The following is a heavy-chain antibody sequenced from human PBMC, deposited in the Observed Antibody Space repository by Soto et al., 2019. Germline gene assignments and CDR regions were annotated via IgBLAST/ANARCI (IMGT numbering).Heavy chain of an antibody. J-gene: IGHJ4*02. CDR2: IYWDDDK. D-gene: IGHD5-12*01. Sequence: QITLKESGPTLVKPTQTLTLTCTLSGFSLSTSGVGVGWIRQPPGKALEWLALIYWDDDKRYSPFLKSRPTITKDTSKNQVVLTLTNMDTVDTATYYCALKGDGYRGFKYWGQGTLVTVSS. CDR3: ALKGDGYRGFKY. CDR1: GFSLSTSGVG. V-gene: IGHV2-5*02.